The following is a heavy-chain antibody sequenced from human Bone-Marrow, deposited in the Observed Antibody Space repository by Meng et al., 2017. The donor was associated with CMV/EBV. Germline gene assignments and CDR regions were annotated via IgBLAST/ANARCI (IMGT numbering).Heavy chain of an antibody. CDR1: GGSISSSNW. J-gene: IGHJ2*01. Sequence: SETLSLTCAVSGGSISSSNWWSWVRQPPGKGLEWIGEIYHSGSTNYNPSLKSRVTISVDNSKNTLYLQMNSLRAEDTAVYYCAKVLYVATITGGRYFDLWGRGILVIVSS. CDR3: AKVLYVATITGGRYFDL. D-gene: IGHD5-24*01. CDR2: IYHSGST. V-gene: IGHV4-4*02.